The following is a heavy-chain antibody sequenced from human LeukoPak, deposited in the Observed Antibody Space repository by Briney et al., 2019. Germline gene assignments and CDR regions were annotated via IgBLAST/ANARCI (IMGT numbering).Heavy chain of an antibody. J-gene: IGHJ4*02. CDR2: IYHSGST. V-gene: IGHV4-31*03. CDR1: GGSISSGGYY. CDR3: ASVPSGSYGHFDS. D-gene: IGHD1-26*01. Sequence: PSETLSLTCTVSGGSISSGGYYWSWIRQHPGKGLEWIGNIYHSGSTDYKPSLKSRVTMSVDTSKNQVSLKLNSVTAADTAVYYCASVPSGSYGHFDSWGQGALVTVSS.